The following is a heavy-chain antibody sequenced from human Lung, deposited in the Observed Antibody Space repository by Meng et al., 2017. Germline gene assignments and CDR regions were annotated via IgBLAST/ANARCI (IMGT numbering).Heavy chain of an antibody. CDR1: EYNVPAYY. D-gene: IGHD6-25*01. CDR2: INPKSGDT. Sequence: VHLFQSEHEGKKPGTPVKISCKPYEYNVPAYYLHWVRRAPEQGLDWMGRINPKSGDTHYAQKFQARVTMTGDTSISTAYMELSGLRSDDTAMYYCARDEDISAAGKLFGDYWGQGTLVTVSS. V-gene: IGHV1-2*06. CDR3: ARDEDISAAGKLFGDY. J-gene: IGHJ4*02.